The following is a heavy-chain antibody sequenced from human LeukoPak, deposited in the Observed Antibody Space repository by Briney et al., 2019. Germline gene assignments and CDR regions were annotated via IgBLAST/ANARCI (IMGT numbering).Heavy chain of an antibody. CDR2: ISGSGGST. V-gene: IGHV3-23*01. D-gene: IGHD2-2*01. CDR3: AKGGVVVVPAAIFTYYFDY. Sequence: GGSLRLSCAASGFTFSSYAMSWVRQAPGKGLEWVSAISGSGGSTYYADSVKGRFTISRDNSKNTLYLQMNSLRAEDAAVYYCAKGGVVVVPAAIFTYYFDYWGQGTLVTVSS. CDR1: GFTFSSYA. J-gene: IGHJ4*02.